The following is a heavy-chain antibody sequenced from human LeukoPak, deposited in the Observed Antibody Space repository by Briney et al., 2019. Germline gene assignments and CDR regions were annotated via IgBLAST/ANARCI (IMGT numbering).Heavy chain of an antibody. CDR1: GFTFNTFA. Sequence: PGRSLRLSCAASGFTFNTFAMNWVRQTPGKGLEWVSSISVGSANTYYADSVKGRFTISRDNSKNTLYLQMNSLRAEDTAVYYCALSISLINWGQGTLVTVSS. V-gene: IGHV3-23*01. CDR3: ALSISLIN. J-gene: IGHJ4*02. CDR2: ISVGSANT. D-gene: IGHD6-6*01.